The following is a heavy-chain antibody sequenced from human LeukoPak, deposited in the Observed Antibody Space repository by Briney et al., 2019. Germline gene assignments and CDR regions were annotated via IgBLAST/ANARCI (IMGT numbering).Heavy chain of an antibody. J-gene: IGHJ4*02. D-gene: IGHD6-13*01. CDR3: AAGTAADF. V-gene: IGHV3-11*03. CDR1: GXPFSDYY. CDR2: ISSSSSYT. Sequence: GGSLRLSCVVSGXPFSDYYMNWIRKAPGKGLEWISYISSSSSYTGYADSVKGRFTISRDNAKSALYLQMHSLRLEDTAVYYCAAGTAADFWGQGTLVTVSS.